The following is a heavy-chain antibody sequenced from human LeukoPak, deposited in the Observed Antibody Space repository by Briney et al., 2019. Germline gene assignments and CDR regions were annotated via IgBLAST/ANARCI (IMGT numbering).Heavy chain of an antibody. J-gene: IGHJ4*02. Sequence: GGSLTLSCAASGFTFSAYWMHWVRQVPGKGLVWVSRIHREGTTTIYADSVKGRFTISRDNGKNTLYLHMHSLRADDTAVYYCARDSDWLLFDYWGQGTLVTVSS. D-gene: IGHD3-9*01. CDR1: GFTFSAYW. CDR3: ARDSDWLLFDY. V-gene: IGHV3-74*01. CDR2: IHREGTTT.